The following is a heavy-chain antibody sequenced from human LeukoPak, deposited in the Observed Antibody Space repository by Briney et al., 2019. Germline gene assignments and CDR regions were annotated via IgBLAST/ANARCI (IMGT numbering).Heavy chain of an antibody. D-gene: IGHD2-2*01. Sequence: GSLRLSCAASGFTFSSYSMNGVRQAPGKGLEWVSSISSSSSYIYYADSVKGRFTISRDNAKNSLYLQMNSLRAEDTAVYYCARAAGYCSSTSCPPDDYWGQGTLVTVSS. V-gene: IGHV3-21*01. CDR1: GFTFSSYS. J-gene: IGHJ4*02. CDR2: ISSSSSYI. CDR3: ARAAGYCSSTSCPPDDY.